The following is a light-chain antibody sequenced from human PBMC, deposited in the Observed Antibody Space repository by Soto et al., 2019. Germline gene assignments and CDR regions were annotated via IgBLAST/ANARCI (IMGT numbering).Light chain of an antibody. CDR3: QQYGNTTPIT. V-gene: IGKV3-20*01. CDR1: QSVSSS. J-gene: IGKJ5*01. Sequence: EFVVTQSPATLSLSLGETATLSCRASQSVSSSVAWYQQKPGQARRLLIYGASIRATGIPDRFSGSGSETDFNLTISRLEPEDFALYYCQQYGNTTPITFGQGTRLEIK. CDR2: GAS.